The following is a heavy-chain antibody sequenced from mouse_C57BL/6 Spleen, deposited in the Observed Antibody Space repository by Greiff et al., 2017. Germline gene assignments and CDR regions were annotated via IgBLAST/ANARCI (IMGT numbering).Heavy chain of an antibody. V-gene: IGHV1-82*01. J-gene: IGHJ3*01. Sequence: QVQLQQSGPELVKPGASVKISCKASGYAFSSSWLNWVKQRPGKGLEWIGRIYPGDGDTNYNGKFKGKATLTADKSSSSSYMQLSSLTSEDSGVYYCAREGNLSGFAYWGQGTLVTVSA. D-gene: IGHD1-1*01. CDR1: GYAFSSSW. CDR3: AREGNLSGFAY. CDR2: IYPGDGDT.